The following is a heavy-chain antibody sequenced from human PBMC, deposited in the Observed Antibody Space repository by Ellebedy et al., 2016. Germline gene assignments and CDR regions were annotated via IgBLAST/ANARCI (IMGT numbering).Heavy chain of an antibody. CDR1: GYTFTGYY. CDR2: INPNSGGT. Sequence: ASVKVSXXASGYTFTGYYMHWVRQAPGQGLEWMGWINPNSGGTNYAQKFQGMVTMTRDTSISTAYMELSRLRSDDTAVYYCASARGYCGGDCYHNDAFDIWGQGTMVTVSS. V-gene: IGHV1-2*02. CDR3: ASARGYCGGDCYHNDAFDI. D-gene: IGHD2-21*02. J-gene: IGHJ3*02.